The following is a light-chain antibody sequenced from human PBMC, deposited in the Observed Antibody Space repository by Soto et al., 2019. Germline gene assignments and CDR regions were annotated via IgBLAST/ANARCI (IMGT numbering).Light chain of an antibody. CDR3: QQYNNWPPLT. Sequence: DIPMTQSPSTLCAFVGDRVTITCRASQRISSWLAWYQQKPGKAPKFLIYDGSTLESGVPARFSGSGSGTEFTLTISSLQSEDFAVYYCQQYNNWPPLTFGGGTKVDIK. V-gene: IGKV1-5*01. J-gene: IGKJ4*01. CDR1: QRISSW. CDR2: DGS.